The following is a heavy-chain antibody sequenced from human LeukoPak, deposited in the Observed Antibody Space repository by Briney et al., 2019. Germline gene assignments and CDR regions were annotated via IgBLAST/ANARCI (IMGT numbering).Heavy chain of an antibody. J-gene: IGHJ3*02. V-gene: IGHV4-4*02. D-gene: IGHD2-8*01. CDR1: GGSISSSNW. CDR2: IYHSGST. Sequence: PSETLSLTCAVSGGSISSSNWWSWVRQPPGKGLEWIGEIYHSGSTNYNPSLKSRVTISVDKSKNQFSLKLSSVTAADTAVYYCARLEQWRTEAFDIWGQGTMVTVSS. CDR3: ARLEQWRTEAFDI.